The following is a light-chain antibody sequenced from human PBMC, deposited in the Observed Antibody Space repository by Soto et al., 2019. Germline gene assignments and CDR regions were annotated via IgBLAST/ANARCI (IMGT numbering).Light chain of an antibody. CDR3: QHYGSSPPEIT. J-gene: IGKJ5*01. V-gene: IGKV3-20*01. Sequence: IVMTQSPATLSVSPGGRATLSCRASQSVSSSYLAWYQQKPGQAPRLLIYDASRRATGIPDRFSGTASGTDFTLTIRRLELEDFAVYYCQHYGSSPPEITFGQGTRLEIK. CDR1: QSVSSSY. CDR2: DAS.